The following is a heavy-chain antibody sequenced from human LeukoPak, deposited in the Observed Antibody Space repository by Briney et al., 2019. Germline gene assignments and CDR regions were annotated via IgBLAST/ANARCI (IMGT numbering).Heavy chain of an antibody. V-gene: IGHV1-2*02. CDR2: IHPNSGGT. Sequence: ASVTVSCKASGYTFTDYYLHWVRQAPGQGLEWMGWIHPNSGGTNYAQKFQGRVAMTRGTSISTAYMELSSLRSDDTAVYYCARLAAVPGWGQGTLVTVSS. CDR1: GYTFTDYY. D-gene: IGHD6-19*01. CDR3: ARLAAVPG. J-gene: IGHJ1*01.